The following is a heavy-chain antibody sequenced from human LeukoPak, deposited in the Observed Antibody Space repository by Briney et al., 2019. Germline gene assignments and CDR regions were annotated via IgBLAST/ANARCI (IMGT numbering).Heavy chain of an antibody. V-gene: IGHV1-46*01. CDR1: GYTFTSYY. D-gene: IGHD2-21*02. CDR3: ARGVVVTAIPYYYYCYGMDV. Sequence: GASVKVSCKASGYTFTSYYMHWVRQAPGQGLEWMGIINPSGGSTSYAQKFQGRVTMTRDTSTSTVYMELSSLRSEDTAVYYCARGVVVTAIPYYYYCYGMDVWGQGTTVTVSS. J-gene: IGHJ6*02. CDR2: INPSGGST.